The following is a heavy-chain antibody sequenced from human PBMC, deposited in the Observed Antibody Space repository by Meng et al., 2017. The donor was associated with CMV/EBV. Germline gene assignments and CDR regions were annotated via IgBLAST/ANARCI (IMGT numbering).Heavy chain of an antibody. Sequence: GCSLRNSGVGVGWISQPPGKALEWLALIYWNDDKRYSPSLKSRLTITKDTSKNQVVLTMTNMDPVDTATYYCAHSAGRFGEKEFDPWGQGTLVTVSS. D-gene: IGHD3-10*01. V-gene: IGHV2-5*01. CDR2: IYWNDDK. J-gene: IGHJ5*02. CDR3: AHSAGRFGEKEFDP. CDR1: GCSLRNSGVG.